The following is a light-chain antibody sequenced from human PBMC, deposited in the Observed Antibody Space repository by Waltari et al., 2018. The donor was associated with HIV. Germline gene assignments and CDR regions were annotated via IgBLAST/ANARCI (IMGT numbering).Light chain of an antibody. CDR2: DAS. CDR1: QSVFTY. Sequence: EIVLTQSPVTLSLSVGERATVSCRASQSVFTYLAWYHQRPGQPPRLLIYDASNRATGIPPRFSASGSGTDFNLTISGLESEDFGLYFCQQRRAWPITFGQGTKVEIK. V-gene: IGKV3-11*01. CDR3: QQRRAWPIT. J-gene: IGKJ2*01.